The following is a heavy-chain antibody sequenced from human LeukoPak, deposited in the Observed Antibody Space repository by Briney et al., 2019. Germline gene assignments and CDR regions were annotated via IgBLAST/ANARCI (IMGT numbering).Heavy chain of an antibody. V-gene: IGHV1-18*01. CDR3: ARDTPAYCGGDCYSVFDAFDI. Sequence: ASVKVSCKASGYTFTSYGISWVRQAPGQGLEWMGWISAYNGNTNYAQKLQGRVTMTTDTSTSTAYMELRSLRSDDTAVYYCARDTPAYCGGDCYSVFDAFDIWGQGTMVTVSS. D-gene: IGHD2-21*02. CDR2: ISAYNGNT. J-gene: IGHJ3*02. CDR1: GYTFTSYG.